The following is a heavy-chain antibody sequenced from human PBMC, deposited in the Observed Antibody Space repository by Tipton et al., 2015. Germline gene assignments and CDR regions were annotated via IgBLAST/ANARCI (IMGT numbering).Heavy chain of an antibody. CDR2: IYHTGST. D-gene: IGHD3-22*01. V-gene: IGHV4-4*02. CDR1: GGSVSSSNW. CDR3: ARGGKDSSDDS. J-gene: IGHJ4*02. Sequence: TLSLTCAVSGGSVSSSNWWTWVRQPPGKGLEWIGEIYHTGSTNYNPSLKSRVAMSVDTSKNQFSLKLTSVTAADTAVYYCARGGKDSSDDSWGQGTLVTVSS.